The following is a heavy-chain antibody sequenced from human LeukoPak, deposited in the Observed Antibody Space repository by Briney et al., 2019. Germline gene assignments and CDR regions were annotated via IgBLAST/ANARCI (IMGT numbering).Heavy chain of an antibody. Sequence: GASVKVSCKASGGTFSSYAISWVRQAPGQGLEWMGGIIPIFGTANYAQKFQGRVTITADESTCTAYMELSSLRSEDTAVYYCARSGGEQWLVQDYFDYWGQGTLVTVSS. J-gene: IGHJ4*02. CDR1: GGTFSSYA. D-gene: IGHD6-19*01. V-gene: IGHV1-69*13. CDR3: ARSGGEQWLVQDYFDY. CDR2: IIPIFGTA.